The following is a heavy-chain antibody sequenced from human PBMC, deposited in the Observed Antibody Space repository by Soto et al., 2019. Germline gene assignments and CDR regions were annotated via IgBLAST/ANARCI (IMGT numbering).Heavy chain of an antibody. Sequence: EVQLLESGGGLVQPGGSLRLSCAASGFTFSSYAMGWVRQAPGKGLEWVSAISGSGGSTYYADSVKGRFTISRDNSKNTLYLQMNSLRAEDTAVYYCAIFCSGGSCYSGGVDYWGQGTLVTVSS. CDR3: AIFCSGGSCYSGGVDY. J-gene: IGHJ4*02. V-gene: IGHV3-23*01. CDR1: GFTFSSYA. D-gene: IGHD2-15*01. CDR2: ISGSGGST.